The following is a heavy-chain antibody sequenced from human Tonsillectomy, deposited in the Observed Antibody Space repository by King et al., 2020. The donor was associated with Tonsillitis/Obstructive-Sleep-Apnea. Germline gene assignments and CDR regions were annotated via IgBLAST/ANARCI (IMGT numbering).Heavy chain of an antibody. CDR1: GFTFDDYA. J-gene: IGHJ5*01. CDR2: ISGYGDTT. Sequence: VQLVESGGGVVQPGGSLRLSCAASGFTFDDYAMHWVRQAPGKGLEWVSLISGYGDTTYYADSVKGRFTISRDNSKNSLYLQMHSLRTEDTAFYYCAKVLYNWNYLGLFDSWGQGTLVTVSS. V-gene: IGHV3-43*02. CDR3: AKVLYNWNYLGLFDS. D-gene: IGHD1-7*01.